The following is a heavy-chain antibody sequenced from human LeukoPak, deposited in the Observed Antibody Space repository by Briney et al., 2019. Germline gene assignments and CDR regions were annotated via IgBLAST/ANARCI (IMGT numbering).Heavy chain of an antibody. J-gene: IGHJ4*02. CDR2: INWNADRT. D-gene: IGHD3-10*01. CDR1: GFKFSDYG. Sequence: PGGSLRLSCAASGFKFSDYGMSWVRHAPGKGLEWVSGINWNADRTGYADSVKGRFTISKDNAKNSLFLQMNSLRAEDTAMDYCARRLRGGGPMGPFDYWGQGTLVTVSS. CDR3: ARRLRGGGPMGPFDY. V-gene: IGHV3-20*04.